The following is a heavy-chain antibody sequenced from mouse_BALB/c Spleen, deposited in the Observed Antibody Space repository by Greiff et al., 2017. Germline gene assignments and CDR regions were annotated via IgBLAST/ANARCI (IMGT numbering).Heavy chain of an antibody. CDR2: ISYDGSN. V-gene: IGHV3-6*02. CDR3: ARGYYGYEDWFAY. D-gene: IGHD1-2*01. J-gene: IGHJ3*01. Sequence: EVKLQESGPGLVKPSQSLSLTCSVTGYSITSGYYWNWIRQFPGNKLEWMGYISYDGSNNYNPSLKNRISITRDTFKNQFFLKLNSVTTEDTATYYCARGYYGYEDWFAYWGQGTLVTVSA. CDR1: GYSITSGYY.